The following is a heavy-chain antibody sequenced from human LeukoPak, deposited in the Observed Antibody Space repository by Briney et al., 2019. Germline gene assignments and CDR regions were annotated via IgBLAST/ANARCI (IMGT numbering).Heavy chain of an antibody. CDR2: IYHSGST. V-gene: IGHV4-30-4*08. J-gene: IGHJ3*02. CDR1: GASIGSGGYY. D-gene: IGHD5-12*01. Sequence: PSQTLSLTCTVSGASIGSGGYYWSWIRQPPGKGLEWIGYIYHSGSTYYNPSLESRVTLSVDTSKNQFSLKLSSVTAADTAVYYCVRDRRGYNGYDNFDIWSQGTMVTVSS. CDR3: VRDRRGYNGYDNFDI.